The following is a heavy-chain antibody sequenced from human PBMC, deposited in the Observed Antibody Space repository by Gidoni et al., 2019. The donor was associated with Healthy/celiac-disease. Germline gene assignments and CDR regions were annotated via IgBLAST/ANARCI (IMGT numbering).Heavy chain of an antibody. CDR3: ARDVAPDNLEQWLEEGNFDY. V-gene: IGHV3-48*02. Sequence: EVQLVESGGGLVQPGGSLRLSCAPSGFPLSSYSTNRVRQAPGKGLEWVSYISSSSSTIYYADSVKGRFTISRDNAKNSLYLQMNSLRDEDTAVYYCARDVAPDNLEQWLEEGNFDYWGQGTLVTVSS. J-gene: IGHJ4*02. CDR1: GFPLSSYS. CDR2: ISSSSSTI. D-gene: IGHD6-19*01.